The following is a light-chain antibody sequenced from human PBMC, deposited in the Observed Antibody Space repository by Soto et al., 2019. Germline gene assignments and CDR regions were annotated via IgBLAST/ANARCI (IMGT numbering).Light chain of an antibody. CDR1: SSSIGAGYD. CDR2: GNS. J-gene: IGLJ3*02. V-gene: IGLV1-40*01. CDR3: QSYDNSLSGWV. Sequence: QSVLTQPPSVSGAPGQRVTISCTGGSSSIGAGYDVHWYQQLPGTAPKLLIYGNSNRPSGVPDRFSGSKSGTSASLAITGLQAEDEADYYCQSYDNSLSGWVFGGGTKLTVL.